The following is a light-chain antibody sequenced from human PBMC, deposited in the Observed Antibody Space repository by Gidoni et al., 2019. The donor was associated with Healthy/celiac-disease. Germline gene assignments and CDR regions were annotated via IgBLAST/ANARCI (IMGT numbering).Light chain of an antibody. Sequence: DIQMTQSPSSLSAPVGDRVTITCQASQDIRNYLNWYQQKPGKAPKLLLYDASNLETGVPSRFSGSGSGTDFTFTISSLQPEDIATYYCQQYDNLPLTFGGGTKVEIK. J-gene: IGKJ4*01. CDR1: QDIRNY. CDR2: DAS. V-gene: IGKV1-33*01. CDR3: QQYDNLPLT.